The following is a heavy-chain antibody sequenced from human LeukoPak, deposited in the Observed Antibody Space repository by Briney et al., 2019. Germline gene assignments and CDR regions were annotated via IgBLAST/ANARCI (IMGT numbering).Heavy chain of an antibody. J-gene: IGHJ4*02. Sequence: GGSLRHSCAASGCTFDDYAMHWVRQAPGKGLEWVSLITGNGGRTYFTDSVKGRFTISRDNSKNSLYLQMNSLRTEDTALYYCAIEGPIPVAGYFDYWGQGTLVTVSS. CDR1: GCTFDDYA. CDR3: AIEGPIPVAGYFDY. V-gene: IGHV3-43*02. CDR2: ITGNGGRT. D-gene: IGHD6-19*01.